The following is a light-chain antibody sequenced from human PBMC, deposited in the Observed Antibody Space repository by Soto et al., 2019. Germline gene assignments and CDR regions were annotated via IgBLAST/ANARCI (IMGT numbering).Light chain of an antibody. Sequence: QSAPTQPPSASGTPGQRITISCSGSSSNIGSNTVNWYQQLPGTAPKLVIYSNNQRPSGVPDRFSGSKSGTSASLAISGLQSEDEADYYCVAWDDCVNAYVVFGGESMVTV. V-gene: IGLV1-44*01. CDR3: VAWDDCVNAYVV. J-gene: IGLJ2*01. CDR2: SNN. CDR1: SSNIGSNT.